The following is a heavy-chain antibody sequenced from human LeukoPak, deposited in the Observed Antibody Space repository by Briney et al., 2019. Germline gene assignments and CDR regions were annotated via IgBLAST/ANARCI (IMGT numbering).Heavy chain of an antibody. CDR3: ARESWLKYDFWSGYYYYFDY. J-gene: IGHJ4*02. CDR1: GFTFSSYA. Sequence: GGSLRLPCAASGFTFSSYAMHWVRQAPGEGLEWVAVISYDGSNKYYADSVKGRFTISRDNSENTLYLQMNSLRAEDTAVYYCARESWLKYDFWSGYYYYFDYWGQGTLVTVSS. V-gene: IGHV3-30-3*01. CDR2: ISYDGSNK. D-gene: IGHD3-3*01.